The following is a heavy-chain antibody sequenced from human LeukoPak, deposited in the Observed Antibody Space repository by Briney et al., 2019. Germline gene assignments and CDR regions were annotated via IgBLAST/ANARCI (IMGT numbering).Heavy chain of an antibody. J-gene: IGHJ4*02. D-gene: IGHD4-17*01. CDR3: ARARRCGLRDDYGACFDY. Sequence: PGGSLRLSCAAPGFTVSSNHMGWVRQAPGKGLEWVSIMYTSGASYYSDSVKGRFTISRDTSNNSLYLQMNSLRAEDTAVYYCARARRCGLRDDYGACFDYWGQGTLVTVSS. CDR1: GFTVSSNH. V-gene: IGHV3-53*01. CDR2: MYTSGAS.